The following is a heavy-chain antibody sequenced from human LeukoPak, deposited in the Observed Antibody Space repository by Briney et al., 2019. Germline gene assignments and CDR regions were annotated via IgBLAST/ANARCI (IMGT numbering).Heavy chain of an antibody. CDR3: AKEITIFGVALPGAFDI. Sequence: GGSLRLSCAASRFTFSNRRMNWVRQAPGKGLEWLSFISTSATTMYYADSVKGRFIISRDNAKNSLYLQMNSLRAEDTAVYYCAKEITIFGVALPGAFDIWGQGTMVTVSS. J-gene: IGHJ3*02. V-gene: IGHV3-48*04. D-gene: IGHD3-3*01. CDR1: RFTFSNRR. CDR2: ISTSATTM.